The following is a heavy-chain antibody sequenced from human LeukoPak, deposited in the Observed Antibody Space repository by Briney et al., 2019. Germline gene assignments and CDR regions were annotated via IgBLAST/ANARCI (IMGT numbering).Heavy chain of an antibody. J-gene: IGHJ2*01. V-gene: IGHV4-59*01. Sequence: AETLSLTCTASGGTINNYYWSWIRQPPGNGLEPIEYIYYRGGTNYNSSLKSRVTISVDTSNNQFSLKLTSVTAADTAMYYCARGSLYSSGRGWYFDLWGRGTLVTVSS. CDR2: IYYRGGT. D-gene: IGHD6-19*01. CDR1: GGTINNYY. CDR3: ARGSLYSSGRGWYFDL.